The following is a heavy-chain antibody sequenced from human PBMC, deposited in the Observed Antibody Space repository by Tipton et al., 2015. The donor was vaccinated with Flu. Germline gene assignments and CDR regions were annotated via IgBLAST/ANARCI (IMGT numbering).Heavy chain of an antibody. CDR3: ARIGYCTGGVCYTSGYFDY. CDR2: ISSSGSTI. Sequence: SLRLSCAASGFTFSSYEMNWVRQAPGKGLEWVSYISSSGSTIYYADSVKGRFTISRDNAKNSLYLQMNSLRAEDTAVYYCARIGYCTGGVCYTSGYFDYWGQGTLVTASS. V-gene: IGHV3-48*03. CDR1: GFTFSSYE. J-gene: IGHJ4*02. D-gene: IGHD2-8*02.